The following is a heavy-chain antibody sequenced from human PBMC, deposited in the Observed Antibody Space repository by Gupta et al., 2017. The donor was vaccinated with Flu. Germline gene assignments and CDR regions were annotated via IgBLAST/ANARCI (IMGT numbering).Heavy chain of an antibody. CDR3: AKDRGVRSTGWVEGFDY. CDR2: INWNSNNI. J-gene: IGHJ4*02. V-gene: IGHV3-9*01. CDR1: GFTIDDYA. Sequence: EVQLVESGGDLVQPGRSLRLSCAASGFTIDDYAMHWVRQGPGKGLEWVSSINWNSNNIAYADSVRGRFTISRDNARNSLYLQMNSLRTEDTAFYYCAKDRGVRSTGWVEGFDYWGQVTLVTVSS. D-gene: IGHD6-19*01.